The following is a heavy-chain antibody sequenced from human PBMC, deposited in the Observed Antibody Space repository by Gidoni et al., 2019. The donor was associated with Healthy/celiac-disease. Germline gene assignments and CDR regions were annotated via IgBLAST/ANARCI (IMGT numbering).Heavy chain of an antibody. CDR2: ISSNGGST. D-gene: IGHD5-18*01. J-gene: IGHJ4*02. Sequence: EVQLVESGGGLVQPGGSLRLSCSASGFTFSSYAMHWVRQAPGKGLEYVSAISSNGGSTYYADSVKGRFTISRDNSKNTLYLQMSSLRAEDTAVYYCVKDRVAAMGHFDYWGQGTLVTVSS. CDR3: VKDRVAAMGHFDY. V-gene: IGHV3-64D*08. CDR1: GFTFSSYA.